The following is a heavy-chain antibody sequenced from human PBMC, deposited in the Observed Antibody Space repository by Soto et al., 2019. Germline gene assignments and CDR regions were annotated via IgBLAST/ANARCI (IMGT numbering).Heavy chain of an antibody. Sequence: GVLRLSCAASGFTFSSYAMSWVRQAPGKGLEWVSAISGSGGSTYYADSVKGRFTISRDNSKNTLYLQMNSLRAEDTAVYYCAKDLGFYGSGSYPGWFDPWGQGTLVTVSS. V-gene: IGHV3-23*01. J-gene: IGHJ5*02. D-gene: IGHD3-10*01. CDR3: AKDLGFYGSGSYPGWFDP. CDR1: GFTFSSYA. CDR2: ISGSGGST.